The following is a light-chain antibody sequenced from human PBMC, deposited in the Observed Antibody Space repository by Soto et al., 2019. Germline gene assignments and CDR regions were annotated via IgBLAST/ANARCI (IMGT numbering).Light chain of an antibody. J-gene: IGKJ1*01. V-gene: IGKV3-15*01. CDR2: GAS. CDR3: QQYNNWPPWT. Sequence: EIVMTQSPATLSVSPGERATLSCRASQSVSSNLAWYQQKPGQAPRLLIYGASTRATGIPARFSGSRSGTEFTLTISSRQSEDFAVYYCQQYNNWPPWTFGQGTKVVVK. CDR1: QSVSSN.